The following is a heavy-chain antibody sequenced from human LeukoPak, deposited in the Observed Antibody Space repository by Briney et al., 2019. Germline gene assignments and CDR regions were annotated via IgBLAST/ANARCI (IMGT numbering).Heavy chain of an antibody. J-gene: IGHJ4*02. V-gene: IGHV1-2*02. CDR2: INPNSGGT. Sequence: ASVKVSCKASGYTFTGYYMHWVRQAPGQGLEWMGWINPNSGGTNYAQKFHGRVTMTRDTSISTAYMELSRLRSDDTAVYYCARDEQVGATLDYWGQGTLVTVSS. CDR1: GYTFTGYY. D-gene: IGHD1-26*01. CDR3: ARDEQVGATLDY.